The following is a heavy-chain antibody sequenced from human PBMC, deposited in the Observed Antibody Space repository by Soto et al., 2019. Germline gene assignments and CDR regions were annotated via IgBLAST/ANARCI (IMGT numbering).Heavy chain of an antibody. J-gene: IGHJ5*02. CDR2: IYYSGST. V-gene: IGHV4-39*01. CDR3: ATSNWFDP. CDR1: GGSISSRGYY. Sequence: QLQLQESGPGLVKPSETLSLTCTVSGGSISSRGYYWGWIRQPPGKGLEWIGTIYYSGSTYYNPSLKSRVTISVDTSKNPFSLKLSSVTAADPAVYYCATSNWFDPWGQGTLVTVSS.